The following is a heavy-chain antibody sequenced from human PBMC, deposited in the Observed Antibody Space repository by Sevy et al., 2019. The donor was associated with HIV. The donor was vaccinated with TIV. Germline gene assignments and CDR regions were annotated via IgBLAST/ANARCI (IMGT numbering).Heavy chain of an antibody. CDR3: ARSKVGVGDAFDI. D-gene: IGHD3-16*01. V-gene: IGHV3-74*01. Sequence: GGSLRLSCAASGFTFSSHWMQWVRQAPGKGLVWVSRLNYDGSYTNYADSVKGRFTISRDNAKRTRYLQMNSLRAEDTALYYCARSKVGVGDAFDIWGQGTMVTVSS. CDR2: LNYDGSYT. CDR1: GFTFSSHW. J-gene: IGHJ3*02.